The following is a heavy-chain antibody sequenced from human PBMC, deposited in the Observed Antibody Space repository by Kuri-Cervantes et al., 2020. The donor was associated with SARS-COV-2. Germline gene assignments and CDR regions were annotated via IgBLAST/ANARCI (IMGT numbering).Heavy chain of an antibody. CDR2: VNHRGST. V-gene: IGHV4-34*01. CDR3: ARAYGFLRYIYYMDV. Sequence: GSLSLTCAFYGESFSGYYWNWIRQSPGKGLQWIGEVNHRGSTNYNPSLKSRVTISVDTSSKQFSLNLSSVTAADTAVYYCARAYGFLRYIYYMDVWGRGTTVTVSS. CDR1: GESFSGYY. D-gene: IGHD4-17*01. J-gene: IGHJ6*03.